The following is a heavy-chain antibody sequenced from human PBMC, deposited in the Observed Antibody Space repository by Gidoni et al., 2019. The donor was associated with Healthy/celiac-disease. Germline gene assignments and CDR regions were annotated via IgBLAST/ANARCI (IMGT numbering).Heavy chain of an antibody. Sequence: EAQLVESGGGLVQPGGSLRLSCAAPGYTFRSYEMNWVRQAPGKGLEWVAYIRSSGSTRYYADSVKGRFTISRDNAKNSLYLQMNSLRAEDTAVYYCARVSTTGTTRIKDYWGQGTLVTVSS. D-gene: IGHD1-7*01. J-gene: IGHJ4*02. V-gene: IGHV3-48*03. CDR2: IRSSGSTR. CDR3: ARVSTTGTTRIKDY. CDR1: GYTFRSYE.